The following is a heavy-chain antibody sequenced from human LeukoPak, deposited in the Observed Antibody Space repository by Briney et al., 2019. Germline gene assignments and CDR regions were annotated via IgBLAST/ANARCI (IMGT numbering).Heavy chain of an antibody. Sequence: ASVKVSCKASGYTFTSYDINWVRQATGQGLEWMGWMNPNSGNTGYAQKFQGRVTMTRDTSTSTVYMELNSLRAEDTAVYYCAKDGLSIVDSLCDGADYWGQGTLVTVSS. CDR1: GYTFTSYD. CDR3: AKDGLSIVDSLCDGADY. CDR2: MNPNSGNT. D-gene: IGHD1-26*01. V-gene: IGHV1-8*02. J-gene: IGHJ4*02.